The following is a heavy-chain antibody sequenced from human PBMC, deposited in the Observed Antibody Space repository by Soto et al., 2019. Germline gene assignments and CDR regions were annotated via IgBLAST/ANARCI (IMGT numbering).Heavy chain of an antibody. CDR2: IRSKANSYAT. V-gene: IGHV3-73*01. J-gene: IGHJ6*04. CDR1: GFTFRGSA. D-gene: IGHD2-2*03. CDR3: TRLDIVVVPAVGKYGMDV. Sequence: GGPLRLSCSASGFTFRGSAMDWVRQASGKGLEWVGRIRSKANSYATAYAASVKGRFTISRDDSKNTAYLQMNSLKTEDTAVYYCTRLDIVVVPAVGKYGMDVWGKGTTVTVSS.